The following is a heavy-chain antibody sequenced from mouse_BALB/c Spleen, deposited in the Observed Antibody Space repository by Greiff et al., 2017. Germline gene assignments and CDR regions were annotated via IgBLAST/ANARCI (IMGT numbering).Heavy chain of an antibody. J-gene: IGHJ2*01. CDR2: IDPANGNT. V-gene: IGHV14-3*02. Sequence: EVKLVESGAELVKPGASVKLSCTASGFNIKDTYMHWVKQRPEQGLEWIGRIDPANGNTKYDPKFQGKATITADTSSNTAYLQLSSLTSEDTAVYYCARYYYGSSYVYFDYWGQGTTLTVSS. CDR3: ARYYYGSSYVYFDY. D-gene: IGHD1-1*01. CDR1: GFNIKDTY.